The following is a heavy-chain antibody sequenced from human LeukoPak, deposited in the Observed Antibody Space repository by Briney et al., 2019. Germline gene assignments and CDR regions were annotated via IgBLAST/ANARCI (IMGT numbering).Heavy chain of an antibody. Sequence: SETLSLTCTVSGGSICSSSYYWGWIRQPPGKGLGWIGRIYYSGRTYYNPSLKRRAPISVDTPKNQFSLKLSSVTAADTAVYYCATRVEMATILDYWGQGTLVTVSS. CDR1: GGSICSSSYY. CDR2: IYYSGRT. V-gene: IGHV4-39*01. D-gene: IGHD5-24*01. CDR3: ATRVEMATILDY. J-gene: IGHJ4*02.